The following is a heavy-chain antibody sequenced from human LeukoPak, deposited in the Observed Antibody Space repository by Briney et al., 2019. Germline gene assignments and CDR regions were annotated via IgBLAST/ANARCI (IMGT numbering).Heavy chain of an antibody. CDR1: GFTFSSYA. CDR3: AKDIEYRYNWNYFDY. Sequence: GRSLRLSCAASGFTFSSYAMSWVRQAPGKGLEWVSAISGSGGSTYYADSVKGRFTISRDNSKNTLYLQMNSLRAEDTAVYYCAKDIEYRYNWNYFDYWGQGTLVTVSS. V-gene: IGHV3-23*01. J-gene: IGHJ4*02. CDR2: ISGSGGST. D-gene: IGHD1-20*01.